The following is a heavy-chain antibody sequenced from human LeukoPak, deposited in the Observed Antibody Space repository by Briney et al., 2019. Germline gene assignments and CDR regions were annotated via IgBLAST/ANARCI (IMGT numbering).Heavy chain of an antibody. D-gene: IGHD2-15*01. CDR1: GFTFSSYG. CDR3: VKDRAGDRSGGSCYRSDY. Sequence: GGSLRLSCAASGFTFSSYGMHWVRQAPGKGLEWVAVISYDGSNKYYADSVKGRFTISRDNSKNTLYLQMNSLRAEDTAVYYCVKDRAGDRSGGSCYRSDYWGQGTLVTVSS. J-gene: IGHJ4*02. CDR2: ISYDGSNK. V-gene: IGHV3-30*18.